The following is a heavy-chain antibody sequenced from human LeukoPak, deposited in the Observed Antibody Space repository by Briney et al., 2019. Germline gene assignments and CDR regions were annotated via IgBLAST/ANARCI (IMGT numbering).Heavy chain of an antibody. Sequence: SETLSLTCTVSGGSISSSSYYWGWIRQPPGKGLEWIGSIYYSGSTYYNPSLKSRVTISVDTSKNQFSLKLSSVTAADTAVYFCSRGTYSGSYHRFPFFDYWGQGTLVTVSS. V-gene: IGHV4-39*01. CDR2: IYYSGST. D-gene: IGHD1-26*01. CDR3: SRGTYSGSYHRFPFFDY. J-gene: IGHJ4*02. CDR1: GGSISSSSYY.